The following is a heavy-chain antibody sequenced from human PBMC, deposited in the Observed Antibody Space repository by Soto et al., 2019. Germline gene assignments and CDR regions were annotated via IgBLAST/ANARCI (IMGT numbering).Heavy chain of an antibody. CDR1: GYSFTGYP. J-gene: IGHJ5*02. CDR2: INTGNGNT. D-gene: IGHD6-13*01. Sequence: GASVKVSCKASGYSFTGYPLHWVRQAPGQRLEWLGWINTGNGNTKYSQKIQGRVTITRDASASTAYMELSSLRSEDTAVYSCAREPRKMYSSSWSLGNNWFDPWGQGTLVTVCS. CDR3: AREPRKMYSSSWSLGNNWFDP. V-gene: IGHV1-3*04.